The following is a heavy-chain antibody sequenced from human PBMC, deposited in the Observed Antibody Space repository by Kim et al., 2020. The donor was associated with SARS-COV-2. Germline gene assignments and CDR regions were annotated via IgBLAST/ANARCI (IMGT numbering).Heavy chain of an antibody. CDR1: GGTFSSYA. CDR3: ARVSSGYDSEGWFDP. V-gene: IGHV1-69*13. J-gene: IGHJ5*02. D-gene: IGHD5-12*01. Sequence: SVKVSCKASGGTFSSYAISWVRQAPGQGLEWMGGIIPIFGTANYAQKFQGRVTITADESTSTAYMELSSLRSEDTAVYYCARVSSGYDSEGWFDPWGQGTLVTVSS. CDR2: IIPIFGTA.